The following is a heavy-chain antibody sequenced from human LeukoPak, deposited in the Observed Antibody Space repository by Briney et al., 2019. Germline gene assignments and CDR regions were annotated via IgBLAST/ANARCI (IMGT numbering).Heavy chain of an antibody. CDR1: GGSFSGYY. J-gene: IGHJ4*02. CDR2: INHSGST. D-gene: IGHD2-15*01. Sequence: SETLSLTCAVYGGSFSGYYWSWIRQPPGKGLKWIGEINHSGSTNYNPSLKSQVTISVDTSKNQFSLKLSSVTAADTAVYYCATTHCSGGSCYYLFDYWGQGTLVTVSS. CDR3: ATTHCSGGSCYYLFDY. V-gene: IGHV4-34*01.